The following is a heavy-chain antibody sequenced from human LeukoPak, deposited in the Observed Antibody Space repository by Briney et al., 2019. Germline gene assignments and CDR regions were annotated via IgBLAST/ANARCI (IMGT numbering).Heavy chain of an antibody. D-gene: IGHD6-13*01. J-gene: IGHJ4*02. CDR2: ISSSSSTI. CDR3: ARDSRAYSSSWYGGDY. V-gene: IGHV3-48*04. CDR1: GFTFSSYS. Sequence: GGSLRLSCAASGFTFSSYSMNWVRQAPGKGLEWVSYISSSSSTIYYADSVKGRFTISRDNAKNSLYLQMNSLRAEDTAVYYCARDSRAYSSSWYGGDYWGQGTLVTVSS.